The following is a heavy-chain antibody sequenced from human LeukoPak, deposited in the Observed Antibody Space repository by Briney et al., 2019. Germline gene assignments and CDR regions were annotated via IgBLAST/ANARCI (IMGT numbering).Heavy chain of an antibody. CDR2: ISGSGGST. Sequence: GGSLRLSCAASGFTFSSYGMSWVRQAPGKGLEWVSAISGSGGSTYYADSVKGRFTISRDNSKNTLYLQMNRLRAEDTAIYYCAKYRISYDSSGYYSDAFDIWGQGPMVTVSS. J-gene: IGHJ3*02. V-gene: IGHV3-23*01. CDR3: AKYRISYDSSGYYSDAFDI. D-gene: IGHD3-22*01. CDR1: GFTFSSYG.